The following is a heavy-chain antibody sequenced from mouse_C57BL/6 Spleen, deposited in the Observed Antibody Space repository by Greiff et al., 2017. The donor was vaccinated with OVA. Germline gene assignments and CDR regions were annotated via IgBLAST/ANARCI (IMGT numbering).Heavy chain of an antibody. CDR1: GFTFSDYY. Sequence: EVMLVESGGGLVQPGGSLKLSCAASGFTFSDYYMYWVRQTPEKRLEWVAYISNGGGSTYYPDTVKGRFTISRDNAKNTLYLQMSRLKSEDTAMYYCARQDYDYDERAWFAYWGQGTLVTVSA. CDR2: ISNGGGST. J-gene: IGHJ3*01. CDR3: ARQDYDYDERAWFAY. D-gene: IGHD2-4*01. V-gene: IGHV5-12*01.